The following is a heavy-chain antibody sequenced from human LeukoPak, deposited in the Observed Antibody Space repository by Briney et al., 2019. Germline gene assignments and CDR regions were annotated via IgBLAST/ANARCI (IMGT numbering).Heavy chain of an antibody. Sequence: ASVKVSCKASGYTFTSYYMHWVRQAPGQGLEWMGIINPSGGSTSYAQKFQGRVTMTRDTSTSTVYMELSSLRSEDTAVYYCARGGPLVVGATNEDCYYGMDVWGQGTTVTVSS. D-gene: IGHD1-26*01. V-gene: IGHV1-46*01. CDR2: INPSGGST. CDR3: ARGGPLVVGATNEDCYYGMDV. CDR1: GYTFTSYY. J-gene: IGHJ6*02.